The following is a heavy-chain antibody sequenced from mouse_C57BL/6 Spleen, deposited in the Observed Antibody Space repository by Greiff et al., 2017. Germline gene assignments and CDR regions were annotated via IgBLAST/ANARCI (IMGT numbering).Heavy chain of an antibody. CDR1: GFSLTSYA. V-gene: IGHV2-9-1*01. J-gene: IGHJ1*03. D-gene: IGHD1-1*01. CDR3: ARKPSGSSDWYFDV. CDR2: IWTGGGT. Sequence: VNVVESGPGLVAPSQSLSITCTVSGFSLTSYAISWVRQPPGKGLEWLGVIWTGGGTNYNSALKSRLSISKDNSKRQVFLKMNSLQTDDTARYYCARKPSGSSDWYFDVWGTGTTVTVSS.